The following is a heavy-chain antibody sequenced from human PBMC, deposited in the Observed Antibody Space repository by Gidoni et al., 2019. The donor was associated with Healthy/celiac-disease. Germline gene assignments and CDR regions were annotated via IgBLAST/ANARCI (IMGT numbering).Heavy chain of an antibody. CDR3: ARRRGGSSSWWFDP. D-gene: IGHD6-6*01. CDR2: SIPIFGTA. Sequence: VQLVQSGAEVTKPVSSVKVSCKASGCTFSSHAISWVRQAPGQGLEWMGGSIPIFGTANYAQKFQGRVTITADESTSTAYMELSSLRSEDTAVYYCARRRGGSSSWWFDPWGQGTLVTVSS. J-gene: IGHJ5*02. CDR1: GCTFSSHA. V-gene: IGHV1-69*01.